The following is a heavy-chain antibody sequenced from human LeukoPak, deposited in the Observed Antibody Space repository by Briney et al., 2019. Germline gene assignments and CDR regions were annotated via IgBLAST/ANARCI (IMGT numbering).Heavy chain of an antibody. CDR3: TRASSGSCLLVY. CDR2: INPNSGGT. D-gene: IGHD1-26*01. J-gene: IGHJ4*02. CDR1: GYTFTGYY. V-gene: IGHV1-2*06. Sequence: GASVKVSFKASGYTFTGYYMHWVRQAPGQGLEWMGRINPNSGGTNYAQKFQGRVTMTMDTSISTAYVELSRLSSNDTAVYYCTRASSGSCLLVYWGQGTLVPVSS.